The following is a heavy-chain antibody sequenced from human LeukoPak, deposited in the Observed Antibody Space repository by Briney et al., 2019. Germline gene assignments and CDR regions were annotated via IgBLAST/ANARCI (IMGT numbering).Heavy chain of an antibody. CDR1: GYTFTSYG. CDR3: ARDQGEWLVLVY. V-gene: IGHV1-18*01. J-gene: IGHJ4*02. Sequence: ASVKVSCKASGYTFTSYGISWVRQAPGQGLEWMGWISAYNGNTNYAQKLQGRVTMTTDTSTSTAYKELRSLRSDDTAVYYCARDQGEWLVLVYWGQGTLVTVSS. CDR2: ISAYNGNT. D-gene: IGHD6-19*01.